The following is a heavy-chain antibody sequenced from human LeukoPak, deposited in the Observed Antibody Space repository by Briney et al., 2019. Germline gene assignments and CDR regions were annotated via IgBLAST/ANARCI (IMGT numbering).Heavy chain of an antibody. Sequence: SETLSLTCAVYGGSFSGYYWSWIRQPPGKGLEWIGEINHSGSTNYNPSLKSRVTISVDTSKNQFSLKLSSVTAADTAVYYCARMTYYYDSSGYYPNPPYFDYWGQGTLVTVSA. CDR1: GGSFSGYY. V-gene: IGHV4-34*01. J-gene: IGHJ4*02. CDR3: ARMTYYYDSSGYYPNPPYFDY. CDR2: INHSGST. D-gene: IGHD3-22*01.